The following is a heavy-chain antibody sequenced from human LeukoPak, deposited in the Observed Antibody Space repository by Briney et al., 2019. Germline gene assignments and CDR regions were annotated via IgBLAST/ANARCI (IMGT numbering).Heavy chain of an antibody. D-gene: IGHD5-24*01. V-gene: IGHV4-39*01. CDR2: IYYSGST. Sequence: SETLSLTCTVSGGSISSSSYYWGWIRQPPGKGLEWIGRIYYSGSTYYNPSLKSRVTISVDTSKNQFSLKLSTVTAADTAVYYCATHPGDGYNSDVDYWGQGTLVTVSS. CDR1: GGSISSSSYY. CDR3: ATHPGDGYNSDVDY. J-gene: IGHJ4*02.